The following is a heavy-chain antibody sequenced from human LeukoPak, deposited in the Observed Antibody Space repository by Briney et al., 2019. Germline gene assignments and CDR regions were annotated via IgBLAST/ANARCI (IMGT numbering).Heavy chain of an antibody. CDR2: ISSSGSTI. CDR1: GFTFSSYE. D-gene: IGHD3-10*01. J-gene: IGHJ4*02. CDR3: ARDRGPWRFGELGH. V-gene: IGHV3-48*03. Sequence: PGGSLRLSCAASGFTFSSYEMNWVRQAPGKGLEWVSYISSSGSTIYYADSMKGRFTISRDNAKNSLYLQMNSLRAEDTAVYYCARDRGPWRFGELGHWGQGTLVTVSS.